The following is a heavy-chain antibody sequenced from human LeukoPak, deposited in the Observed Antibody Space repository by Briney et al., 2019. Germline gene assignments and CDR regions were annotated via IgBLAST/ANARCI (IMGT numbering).Heavy chain of an antibody. D-gene: IGHD6-19*01. V-gene: IGHV4-59*08. Sequence: SETLSLTCTVSGGSISSYYWSWIRQPPGKGLEWIGYIYYSGSTNYNPSLKSRVTISVDTSKNQFSLKLSSVTAADTAVYYCARQRLSSGGWLYDYWGQGTLVTVSS. CDR3: ARQRLSSGGWLYDY. J-gene: IGHJ4*02. CDR2: IYYSGST. CDR1: GGSISSYY.